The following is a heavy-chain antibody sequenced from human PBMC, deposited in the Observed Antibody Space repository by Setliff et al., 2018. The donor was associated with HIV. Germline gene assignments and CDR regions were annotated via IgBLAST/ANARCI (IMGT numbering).Heavy chain of an antibody. V-gene: IGHV4-38-2*01. Sequence: PSETLSLTCPVSGYSISSGCYWGWIRQPPGKGLEWIGSMYHTGSTYYSPSLNSRFTISVDTSKNQFSLKLRSVTAADTAVYYCARQPLYNDYDWRSYYFDYWGQGSLVTVSS. D-gene: IGHD5-12*01. CDR2: MYHTGST. CDR1: GYSISSGCY. J-gene: IGHJ4*02. CDR3: ARQPLYNDYDWRSYYFDY.